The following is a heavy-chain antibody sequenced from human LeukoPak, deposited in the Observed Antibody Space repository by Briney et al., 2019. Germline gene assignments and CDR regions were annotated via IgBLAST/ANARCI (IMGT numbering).Heavy chain of an antibody. CDR1: GGSISSYY. CDR2: IYSSGGT. CDR3: ARRPYSNYVNWFDP. J-gene: IGHJ5*02. Sequence: PSETLSLTCTVSGGSISSYYWSWIRQPAGKGLEWIGRIYSSGGTNYNPSLKSRVTMSVDTSKNQFSLKLSSVTAADTAVYYCARRPYSNYVNWFDPWGQGTLVTVSS. D-gene: IGHD4-11*01. V-gene: IGHV4-4*07.